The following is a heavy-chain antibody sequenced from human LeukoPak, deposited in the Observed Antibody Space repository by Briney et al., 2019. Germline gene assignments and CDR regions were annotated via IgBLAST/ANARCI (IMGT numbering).Heavy chain of an antibody. V-gene: IGHV1-69*13. CDR1: GGTFSSYA. CDR3: ARWGTATSHWYFDL. J-gene: IGHJ2*01. Sequence: ASVKVSCKASGGTFSSYAISWVRQAPGQGLEWMGGIIPIFGTANYAQKFQGRVTITADESTSTAYMELSSLRSEDTAVYYCARWGTATSHWYFDLWGRGTLVTVSS. CDR2: IIPIFGTA. D-gene: IGHD1-7*01.